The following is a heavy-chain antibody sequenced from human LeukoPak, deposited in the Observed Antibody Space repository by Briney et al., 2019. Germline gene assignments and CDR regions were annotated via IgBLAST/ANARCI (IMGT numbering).Heavy chain of an antibody. V-gene: IGHV1-2*02. CDR2: INPNSGGT. J-gene: IGHJ1*01. D-gene: IGHD3-22*01. Sequence: GASVTVSCKASGYTFTGYYMHWVRQAPGQGLEWMGWINPNSGGTNYAQKFQGRVTMTRDTSISTAYMELSRLRSDDTAVYYCARVTTYYDSSGYYTEYFQHWGQGTLVTVSS. CDR1: GYTFTGYY. CDR3: ARVTTYYDSSGYYTEYFQH.